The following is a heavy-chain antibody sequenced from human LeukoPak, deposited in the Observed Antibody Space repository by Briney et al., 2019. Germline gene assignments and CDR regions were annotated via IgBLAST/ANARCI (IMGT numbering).Heavy chain of an antibody. Sequence: GRSLRLSYAASGFSVSNSAMSWVRQTPGKGLEWVSLIVASSGSTFYADSVKGRFTISRDSSKNTLYLQMNSLRAEDMAVYYCAKGAYDYIEMGYFDYWGQGTLVTVSS. V-gene: IGHV3-23*01. D-gene: IGHD5-12*01. CDR1: GFSVSNSA. CDR3: AKGAYDYIEMGYFDY. J-gene: IGHJ4*02. CDR2: IVASSGST.